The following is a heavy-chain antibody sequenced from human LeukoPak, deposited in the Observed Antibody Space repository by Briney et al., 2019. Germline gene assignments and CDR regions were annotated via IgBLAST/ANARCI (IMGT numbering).Heavy chain of an antibody. V-gene: IGHV3-30*18. D-gene: IGHD3-22*01. CDR1: GFTFSSYG. CDR3: AKASRGYYDSSGYYGGY. CDR2: ISYDGSNK. Sequence: PTGRSLRLSCAASGFTFSSYGMHWVRQAPGKGLEWVAVISYDGSNKYYADSVKGRFTISRDNSKNTLYLQMNSLRAEDTAVYYCAKASRGYYDSSGYYGGYWGQGTLVTVSS. J-gene: IGHJ4*02.